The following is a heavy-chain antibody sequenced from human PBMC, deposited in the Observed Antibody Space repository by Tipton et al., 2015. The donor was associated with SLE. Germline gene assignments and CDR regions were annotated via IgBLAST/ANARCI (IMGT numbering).Heavy chain of an antibody. V-gene: IGHV4-38-2*02. CDR2: IYHSGST. CDR1: GYSISSGYY. D-gene: IGHD4-17*01. Sequence: TLSLTCAVSGYSISSGYYWGWIRQPPGKGLEWIGSIYHSGSTYYNPPLKSRVTISVDTSKNQFSLKLSSVTAADTAVYYCARDYGDYVWAFDIWGQGTMVTVSS. CDR3: ARDYGDYVWAFDI. J-gene: IGHJ3*02.